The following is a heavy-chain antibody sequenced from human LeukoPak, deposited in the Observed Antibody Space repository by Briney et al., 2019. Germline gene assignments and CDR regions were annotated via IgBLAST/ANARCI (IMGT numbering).Heavy chain of an antibody. V-gene: IGHV5-51*01. Sequence: GESLKLSCKGSDYSFTNYWIGWVRQMPGKGLEWMGDIYPDDSDTRYSPSFRGHVTISADKSISTAYLQWSSLKASDTAMYYCARHAHGGCYDGMDVWGQGTPVTVSS. J-gene: IGHJ6*02. CDR1: DYSFTNYW. CDR2: IYPDDSDT. D-gene: IGHD2-2*01. CDR3: ARHAHGGCYDGMDV.